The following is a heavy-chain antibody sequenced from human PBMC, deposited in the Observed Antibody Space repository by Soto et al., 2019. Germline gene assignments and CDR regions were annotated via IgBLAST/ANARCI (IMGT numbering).Heavy chain of an antibody. V-gene: IGHV5-51*03. CDR3: ARPRIRTTGRDAFDI. J-gene: IGHJ3*02. CDR2: IYPGDSDT. Sequence: EVQLAQSGAEVKKPGESLQISCQGSGYSFTSYWIDWLRQLPAKGLAWMGIIYPGDSDTRYSPSFQGQVTISADKSISTAYLQWSSLKASDTAMYYCARPRIRTTGRDAFDIWGQGTMVTVSS. D-gene: IGHD4-17*01. CDR1: GYSFTSYW.